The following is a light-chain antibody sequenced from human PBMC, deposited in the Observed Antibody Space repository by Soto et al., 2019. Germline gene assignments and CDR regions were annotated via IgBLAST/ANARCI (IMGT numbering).Light chain of an antibody. Sequence: ELTQPPSVPVAPGQTATITCGGNNIGNKGVHWYQQKAGQAPVLVVYDDSDRPSGIPERFSGSNSGDTATLTISRVEAGDEADYYCQVWDDSSDHVVFGGGTKVTVL. V-gene: IGLV3-21*02. CDR3: QVWDDSSDHVV. J-gene: IGLJ2*01. CDR1: NIGNKG. CDR2: DDS.